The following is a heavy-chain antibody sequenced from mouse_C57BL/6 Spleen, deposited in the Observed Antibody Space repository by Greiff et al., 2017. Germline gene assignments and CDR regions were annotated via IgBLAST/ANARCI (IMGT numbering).Heavy chain of an antibody. CDR1: GFNIKDYY. CDR3: TPLYYYGSSYVWYFDV. V-gene: IGHV14-1*01. D-gene: IGHD1-1*01. J-gene: IGHJ1*03. Sequence: VHVKQSGAELVRPGASVKLSCTASGFNIKDYYMHWVKQRPEQGLEWIGRIDPEDGDTEYAPKFQGKATMTADTSSNTAYLQLSSLTSEDTAVYYCTPLYYYGSSYVWYFDVWGTGTTVTVSS. CDR2: IDPEDGDT.